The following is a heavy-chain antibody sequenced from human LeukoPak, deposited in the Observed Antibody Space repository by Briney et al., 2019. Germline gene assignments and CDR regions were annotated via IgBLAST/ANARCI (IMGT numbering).Heavy chain of an antibody. CDR3: ARGDTAMVTWYYYYMDV. D-gene: IGHD5-18*01. CDR1: GFTFSSHW. J-gene: IGHJ6*03. Sequence: PGGSLRLSCAASGFTFSSHWMSWVRQAPGKGLEWVSYISSSSSTIYYADSVKGRFTISRDNAKNSLYLQMNSLRAEDTAVYYCARGDTAMVTWYYYYMDVWGKGTTVAVSS. CDR2: ISSSSSTI. V-gene: IGHV3-48*01.